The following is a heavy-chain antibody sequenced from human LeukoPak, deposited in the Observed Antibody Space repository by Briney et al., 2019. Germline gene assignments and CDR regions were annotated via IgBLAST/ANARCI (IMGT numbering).Heavy chain of an antibody. V-gene: IGHV4-34*01. CDR1: GGSFSGYS. D-gene: IGHD2-15*01. Sequence: SETLSLTCGVYGGSFSGYSWNWIRQSPGKGLEWIADINYTGDTATGTTNYGPSLGSRVTISVDTSKNQFSLHLSSVTAADTAVYYCARTSPRHGGFDIWGQGTMVSVSS. CDR3: ARTSPRHGGFDI. J-gene: IGHJ3*02. CDR2: INYTGDTATGTT.